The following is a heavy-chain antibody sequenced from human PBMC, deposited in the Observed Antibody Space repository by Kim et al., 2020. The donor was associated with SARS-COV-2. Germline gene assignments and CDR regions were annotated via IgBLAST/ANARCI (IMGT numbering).Heavy chain of an antibody. CDR3: TRRNYDSSGLHTFDV. V-gene: IGHV3-64*01. D-gene: IGHD3-22*01. Sequence: NSVKGRFTISRDNSKNTLYLQRGSLRVEDTAVYYCTRRNYDSSGLHTFDVWGQGTKVIVSS. J-gene: IGHJ3*01.